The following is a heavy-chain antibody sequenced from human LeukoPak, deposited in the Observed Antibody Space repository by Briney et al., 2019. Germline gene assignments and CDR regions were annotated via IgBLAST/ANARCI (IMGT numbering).Heavy chain of an antibody. CDR1: GYTFTSYA. CDR2: INTNTGNP. V-gene: IGHV7-4-1*02. CDR3: ARVSVYYYDSSGYSLFDY. J-gene: IGHJ4*02. D-gene: IGHD3-22*01. Sequence: GGSLRLSCAASGYTFTSYAMNWVRQAPGQGLEWMGWINTNTGNPTYAQGFTGRFVFSLDTSVSTAYLQISSLKAEDTAVYYCARVSVYYYDSSGYSLFDYWGQGTLVTVSS.